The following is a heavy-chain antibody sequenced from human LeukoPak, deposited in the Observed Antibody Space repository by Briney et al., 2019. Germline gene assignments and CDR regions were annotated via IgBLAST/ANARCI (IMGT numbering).Heavy chain of an antibody. J-gene: IGHJ4*02. CDR3: ARALRYYYDSGYYFDY. D-gene: IGHD3-22*01. Sequence: SETLSLTCTVSGGSISTYYWSWIRQPAGKGLEWIGRIYTSGSTNYNPSLKSRVTISVDTSKNQFSLKLSSVTAADTAVYYCARALRYYYDSGYYFDYWGQGTLVTVSS. V-gene: IGHV4-4*07. CDR2: IYTSGST. CDR1: GGSISTYY.